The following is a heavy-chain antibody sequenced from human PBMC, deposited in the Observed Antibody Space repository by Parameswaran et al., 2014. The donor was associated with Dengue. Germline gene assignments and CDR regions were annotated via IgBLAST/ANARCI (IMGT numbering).Heavy chain of an antibody. CDR2: INPSGGST. CDR3: ARDRVGVHDAFDI. V-gene: IGHV1-46*01. Sequence: WVRQAPGQGLEWMGIINPSGGSTSYAQKFQGRVTMTRDTSTSTVYMELSSLRSEDTAVYYCARDRVGVHDAFDIWGQGTMVTVSS. D-gene: IGHD1-26*01. J-gene: IGHJ3*02.